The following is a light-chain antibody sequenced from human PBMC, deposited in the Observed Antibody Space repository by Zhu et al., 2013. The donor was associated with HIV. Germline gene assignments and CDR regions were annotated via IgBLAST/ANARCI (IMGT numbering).Light chain of an antibody. CDR1: SSDVGSYNR. CDR2: EVS. V-gene: IGLV2-18*02. J-gene: IGLJ3*02. Sequence: QSALTQPASVSGSPGQSVAISCTGTSSDVGSYNRVSWYQQPPGTAPKLMIYEVSNRPSGVPDRFSGSKSGSSASLAITGLQAADEAAYYCQSYDNRVNSWVFGGGTNLTVL. CDR3: QSYDNRVNSWV.